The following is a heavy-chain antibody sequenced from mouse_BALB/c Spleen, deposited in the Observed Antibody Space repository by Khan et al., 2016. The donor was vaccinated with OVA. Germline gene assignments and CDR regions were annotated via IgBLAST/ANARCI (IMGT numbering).Heavy chain of an antibody. J-gene: IGHJ2*01. CDR3: VPSGTGDYFDY. CDR1: GFNIKDTH. V-gene: IGHV14-3*02. CDR2: IDAVNGNT. Sequence: VQLQQSGAELVKPGASVKLSCTASGFNIKDTHMHWVKQRPEQGLEWIGRIDAVNGNTKYDPQFQGQATITADTSSNTAYLQFSSLTSEYTAVYYCVPSGTGDYFDYWGQGTTLTVSS. D-gene: IGHD4-1*01.